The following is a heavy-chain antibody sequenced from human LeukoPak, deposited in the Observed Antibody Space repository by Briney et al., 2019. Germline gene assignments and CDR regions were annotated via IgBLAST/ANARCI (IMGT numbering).Heavy chain of an antibody. CDR3: AKVGFTMVRGDKNRPIDY. Sequence: GGSLRLSCAASGFTFSSYAMSWVRQAPGKGLEWVSAISGSGGSTYYADSVKGRFTISRDNSKNALYLQMNSLRAEDTAVYYCAKVGFTMVRGDKNRPIDYWGQGTLVTVSS. J-gene: IGHJ4*02. CDR1: GFTFSSYA. CDR2: ISGSGGST. V-gene: IGHV3-23*01. D-gene: IGHD3-10*01.